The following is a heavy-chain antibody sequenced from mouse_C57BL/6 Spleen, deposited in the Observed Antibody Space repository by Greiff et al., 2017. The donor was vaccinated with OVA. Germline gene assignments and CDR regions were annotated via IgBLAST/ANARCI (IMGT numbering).Heavy chain of an antibody. CDR1: GYTFTSYW. J-gene: IGHJ1*03. CDR2: IYPGSGST. V-gene: IGHV1-55*01. CDR3: ARVYYCSSYEYLDV. D-gene: IGHD1-1*01. Sequence: QVQLQQPGAELVKPGASVKMSCKASGYTFTSYWITWVKQRPGQGLEWIGDIYPGSGSTNYNEKFKSKATLTVDKSSSTAYMQCSSWTSEASAVYSCARVYYCSSYEYLDVWGTGTTVTVSS.